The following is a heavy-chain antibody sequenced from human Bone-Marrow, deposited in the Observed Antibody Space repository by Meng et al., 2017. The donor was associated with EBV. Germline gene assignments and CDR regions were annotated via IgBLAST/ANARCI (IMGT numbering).Heavy chain of an antibody. CDR1: GASISSFSY. Sequence: LNLRGPGPGRGKPSEPLPLPCTVSGASISSFSYWGWIRQPPGRGLEWIGSVHYTGSTYYSPSLKSRVTVSVDTSKNQFSLRLTSVTAADTAVYYCARPFPSWQSPRLDPFGAWGQGTLVTVSS. V-gene: IGHV4-39*01. CDR3: ARPFPSWQSPRLDPFGA. CDR2: VHYTGST. J-gene: IGHJ5*02. D-gene: IGHD6-19*01.